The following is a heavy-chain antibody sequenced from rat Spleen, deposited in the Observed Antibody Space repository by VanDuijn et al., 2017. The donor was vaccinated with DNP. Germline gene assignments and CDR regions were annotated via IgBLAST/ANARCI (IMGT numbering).Heavy chain of an antibody. Sequence: EVQLVESGGGLVQPGRSLKLSCAASGFTFSDYNMAWVRQVPKKGLEWVAAITSSGGSTYYPDSVKGRFTISRDNAKNTLYLQMNSLRSEDTATYYCARGSGTYYWYFDFWGPGTMVTVSS. D-gene: IGHD5-1*01. CDR2: ITSSGGST. J-gene: IGHJ1*01. CDR1: GFTFSDYN. CDR3: ARGSGTYYWYFDF. V-gene: IGHV5-7*01.